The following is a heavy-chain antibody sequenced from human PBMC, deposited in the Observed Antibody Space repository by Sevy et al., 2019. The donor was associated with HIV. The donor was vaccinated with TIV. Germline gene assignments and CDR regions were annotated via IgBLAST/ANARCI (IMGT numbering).Heavy chain of an antibody. V-gene: IGHV3-23*01. Sequence: GGSLRLSCAASGFTFSSYVMSWVRQAPGKGLEWVSGISGSGGSTYYADSVKGRFTISRDNSKNTLYLQMNSLGAEDTAVYYCAKDIVVVVAAYRATAAFDYWGQGILVTVSS. CDR1: GFTFSSYV. CDR3: AKDIVVVVAAYRATAAFDY. D-gene: IGHD2-15*01. CDR2: ISGSGGST. J-gene: IGHJ4*02.